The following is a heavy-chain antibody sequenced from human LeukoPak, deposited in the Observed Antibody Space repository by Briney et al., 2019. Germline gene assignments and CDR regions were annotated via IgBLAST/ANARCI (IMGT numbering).Heavy chain of an antibody. CDR2: ISSSGSTI. CDR3: AELGITMIGGV. Sequence: GSLRLSCAASGFTFSSYSMNWVRQAPGKGLEWVSYISSSGSTIYYADSVKGRFTISRDNAKNSLYLQMNSLKAEDTAVYYCAELGITMIGGVWGKGTTVTVSS. J-gene: IGHJ6*04. D-gene: IGHD3-10*02. V-gene: IGHV3-48*04. CDR1: GFTFSSYS.